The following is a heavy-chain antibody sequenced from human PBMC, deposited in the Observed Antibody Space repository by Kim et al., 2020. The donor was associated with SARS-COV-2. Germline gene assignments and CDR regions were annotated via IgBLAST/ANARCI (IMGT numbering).Heavy chain of an antibody. CDR3: AKALRGYGYSWYFDL. D-gene: IGHD5-18*01. J-gene: IGHJ2*01. V-gene: IGHV3-30*02. Sequence: DSVKGRFTISRDNSKNTLYLQMNSLRAEDTAVYYCAKALRGYGYSWYFDLWGRGTLVTVSS.